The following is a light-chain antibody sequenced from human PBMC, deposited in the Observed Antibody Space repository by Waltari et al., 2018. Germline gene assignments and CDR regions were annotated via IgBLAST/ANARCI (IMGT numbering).Light chain of an antibody. Sequence: QSDLTQPRSVSGSPGQSVTISCTGTSSDVGAYNYVSWYQQHPARAPKLMIYDVSERPSGVSARFSGSKSGNTATLTISGLQADDGADYYCCSYAGSSTLVFGGGTTLTVV. CDR3: CSYAGSSTLV. V-gene: IGLV2-11*01. CDR1: SSDVGAYNY. CDR2: DVS. J-gene: IGLJ3*02.